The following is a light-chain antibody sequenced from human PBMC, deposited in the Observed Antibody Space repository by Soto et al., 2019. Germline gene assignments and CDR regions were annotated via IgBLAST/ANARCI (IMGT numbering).Light chain of an antibody. J-gene: IGKJ1*01. Sequence: VMTQSPATLSVSPGERATLSCTASQSINSNLAWYQQRPGQAPRLLIYGASTRATGIPARFSGSGSGTEFTLTIRCLQSEDFAVYYCQQYNNWWTFGQGTKVEIK. CDR2: GAS. CDR3: QQYNNWWT. V-gene: IGKV3-15*01. CDR1: QSINSN.